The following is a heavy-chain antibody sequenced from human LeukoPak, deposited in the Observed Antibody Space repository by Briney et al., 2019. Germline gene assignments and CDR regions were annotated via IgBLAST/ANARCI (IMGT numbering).Heavy chain of an antibody. Sequence: AASVKVSCKASGYTFTSYYMHWVRQAPGQGLEWMGWITTYNGNTNYIQKLQGRVTMTTDTSTSTAYMELRSLRSDDTAVYYCARGPYYDSWSGAGYWGQGTLVTVSS. D-gene: IGHD3-3*01. V-gene: IGHV1-18*04. CDR3: ARGPYYDSWSGAGY. CDR2: ITTYNGNT. CDR1: GYTFTSYY. J-gene: IGHJ4*02.